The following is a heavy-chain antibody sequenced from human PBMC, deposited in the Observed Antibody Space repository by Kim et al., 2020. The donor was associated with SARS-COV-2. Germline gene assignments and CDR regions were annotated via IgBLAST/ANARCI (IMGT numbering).Heavy chain of an antibody. CDR1: GGSISSYY. V-gene: IGHV4-59*01. J-gene: IGHJ4*02. Sequence: SETLSLTCTVSGGSISSYYWSWIRQPPGKGLEWIGYIYYSGSTNYNPSLKSRVTISVDTSKNQFSLKLSSVTAADTAVYYCARVLGYSSGYYFDYWGQGTLVTVSS. D-gene: IGHD3-22*01. CDR3: ARVLGYSSGYYFDY. CDR2: IYYSGST.